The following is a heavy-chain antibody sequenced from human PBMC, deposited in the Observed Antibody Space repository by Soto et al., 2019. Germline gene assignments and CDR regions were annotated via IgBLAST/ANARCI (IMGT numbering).Heavy chain of an antibody. V-gene: IGHV3-49*03. CDR1: GFRFGDSA. CDR3: TRRYSSGWYWFDP. D-gene: IGHD6-19*01. J-gene: IGHJ5*02. Sequence: GGSLRRACTASGFRFGDSAMSWFRQAPGKGLEWVGFIRIKAYSGTTEYAASVRGRFTISRDDSKSIAYLQMNSLKTEDTAVYYCTRRYSSGWYWFDPWGQGTLVTVSS. CDR2: IRIKAYSGTT.